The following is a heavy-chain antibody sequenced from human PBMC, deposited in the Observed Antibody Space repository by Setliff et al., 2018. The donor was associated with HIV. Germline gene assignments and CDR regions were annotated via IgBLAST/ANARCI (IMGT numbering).Heavy chain of an antibody. Sequence: SETLSLTCTVSGGSISSNHDFWNWIRQPPGKGLEWIGAISYGGITYYNPSLTSRVTISVDTSKNQFSLKVTSVTAADTAVYYCARVPGRDYYDTSGDFDYWGLGTLVTVSS. V-gene: IGHV4-39*07. D-gene: IGHD3-22*01. CDR3: ARVPGRDYYDTSGDFDY. CDR1: GGSISSNHDF. CDR2: ISYGGIT. J-gene: IGHJ4*02.